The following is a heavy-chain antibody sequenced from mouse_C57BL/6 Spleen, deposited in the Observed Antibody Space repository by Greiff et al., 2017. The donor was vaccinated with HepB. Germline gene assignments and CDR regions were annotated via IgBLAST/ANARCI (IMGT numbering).Heavy chain of an antibody. CDR1: GYTFTSYG. Sequence: VKLVESGAELARPGASVKLSCKASGYTFTSYGISWVKQRTGQGLEWIGEIYPRSGNTYYNEKFKGKATLTADKSSSTAYMELRSLTSEDSAVYFCASALLYWGQGTTLTVSS. V-gene: IGHV1-81*01. CDR3: ASALLY. CDR2: IYPRSGNT. J-gene: IGHJ2*01.